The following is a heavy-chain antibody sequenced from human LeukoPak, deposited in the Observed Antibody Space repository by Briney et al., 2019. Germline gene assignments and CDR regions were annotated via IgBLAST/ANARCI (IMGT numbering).Heavy chain of an antibody. CDR1: GFTFSNAW. D-gene: IGHD2-21*02. Sequence: GGSLRLSCAASGFTFSNAWMSWVRQAPGKGLEWVGRIRHRANSYATTYAASVKGRFTISRDDSQNTAYLQMNTLKPEDTAVYYCTSCGIDCYSGDYWGQGTLVTVSS. CDR2: IRHRANSYAT. V-gene: IGHV3-73*01. CDR3: TSCGIDCYSGDY. J-gene: IGHJ4*02.